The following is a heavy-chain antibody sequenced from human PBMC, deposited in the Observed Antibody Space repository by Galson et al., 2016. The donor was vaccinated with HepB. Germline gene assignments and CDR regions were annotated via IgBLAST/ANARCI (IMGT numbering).Heavy chain of an antibody. CDR1: ELAFSGFW. J-gene: IGHJ5*02. D-gene: IGHD6-19*01. CDR3: LRYDGGWT. Sequence: SLRLSCAASELAFSGFWMHWVRQAPGKGLVWVSRMYRDGTNTAYADSVKGRFTISGDNAKNTVHLQMNSLRAEDSGIYYCLRYDGGWTWGQGTLVTVSP. V-gene: IGHV3-74*01. CDR2: MYRDGTNT.